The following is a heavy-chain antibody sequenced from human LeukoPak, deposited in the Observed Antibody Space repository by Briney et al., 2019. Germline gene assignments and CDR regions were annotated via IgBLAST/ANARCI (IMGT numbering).Heavy chain of an antibody. CDR2: IYYSGST. CDR3: ARMGCSSTSCWWFDP. V-gene: IGHV4-61*01. D-gene: IGHD2-2*01. Sequence: KPSETLSLTCTVSGGSVSSGSYYWSWIRQPPGKGLEWIGYIYYSGSTSYNPSLKSRVTISVDTSKNQFSLKPTSVTAADTAVYYCARMGCSSTSCWWFDPWGQGTLVTVSS. J-gene: IGHJ5*02. CDR1: GGSVSSGSYY.